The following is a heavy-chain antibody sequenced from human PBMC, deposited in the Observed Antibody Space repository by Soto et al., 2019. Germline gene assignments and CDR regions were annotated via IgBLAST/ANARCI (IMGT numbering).Heavy chain of an antibody. CDR2: IIPIFGTA. CDR1: GGTFSSYA. J-gene: IGHJ6*02. CDR3: AIKRRYYDILTGSLPHYYYYGMDV. V-gene: IGHV1-69*13. Sequence: SVKVSCKASGGTFSSYAISWVRQAPGQGLEWMGGIIPIFGTANYAQKFQGRVTITADESTSTAYMELSSLRSEDTAVYYCAIKRRYYDILTGSLPHYYYYGMDVWGQGTTVTVSS. D-gene: IGHD3-9*01.